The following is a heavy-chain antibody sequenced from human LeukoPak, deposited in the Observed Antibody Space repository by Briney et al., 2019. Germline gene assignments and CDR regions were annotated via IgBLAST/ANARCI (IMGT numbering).Heavy chain of an antibody. CDR3: ARSKGHSSSWYFGLLGY. D-gene: IGHD6-13*01. V-gene: IGHV4-59*01. CDR1: GGSISGYY. CDR2: IYYSGST. Sequence: SETLSLPCTVSGGSISGYYWSWIRQPPGKGLEWIGYIYYSGSTNYNPSLKSRVTISVDTSKNQFSLKLSSVTAADTAVYYCARSKGHSSSWYFGLLGYWGQGTLVTVSS. J-gene: IGHJ4*02.